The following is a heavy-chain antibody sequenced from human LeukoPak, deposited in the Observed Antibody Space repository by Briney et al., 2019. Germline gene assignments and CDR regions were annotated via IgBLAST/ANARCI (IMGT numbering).Heavy chain of an antibody. J-gene: IGHJ6*02. CDR3: ARDTPEDIVVVVAAGYYYGMDV. D-gene: IGHD2-15*01. Sequence: GGSLRLSCAASGFTFSDYCMSWIRQAPGKGLEWVSYISSSGSTIYYADSVKGRFTISRDNAKNSLYLQMNSLRAEDTAVYYCARDTPEDIVVVVAAGYYYGMDVWGQGTTVTVSS. CDR2: ISSSGSTI. CDR1: GFTFSDYC. V-gene: IGHV3-11*01.